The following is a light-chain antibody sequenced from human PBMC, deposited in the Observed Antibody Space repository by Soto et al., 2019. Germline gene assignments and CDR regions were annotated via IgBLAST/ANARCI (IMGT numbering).Light chain of an antibody. CDR1: SSDVGSFYL. Sequence: QSALTQPASVSGSPGQSITISCTGTSSDVGSFYLVSWYQQYPRKAPKLLIYEVNKRPSGVSNRFSGSKSGNTASLTISGHQAEDEANYYCCSYAPVNTLVFGGGTKLTVL. J-gene: IGLJ2*01. CDR3: CSYAPVNTLV. CDR2: EVN. V-gene: IGLV2-23*02.